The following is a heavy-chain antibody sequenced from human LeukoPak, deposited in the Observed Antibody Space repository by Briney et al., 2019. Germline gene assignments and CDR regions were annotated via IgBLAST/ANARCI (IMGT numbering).Heavy chain of an antibody. Sequence: GASVKVSCKASGYTFTSYDINWVRQATGQGLEWMGWMNPNSGNTGYAQKFQGRVTMTTDTSTSTAYVELRSLRSDDTAVYYCARTYYDYVWGSYQDINWFDPWGQGTLVTVSS. CDR1: GYTFTSYD. J-gene: IGHJ5*02. CDR2: MNPNSGNT. CDR3: ARTYYDYVWGSYQDINWFDP. D-gene: IGHD3-16*01. V-gene: IGHV1-8*01.